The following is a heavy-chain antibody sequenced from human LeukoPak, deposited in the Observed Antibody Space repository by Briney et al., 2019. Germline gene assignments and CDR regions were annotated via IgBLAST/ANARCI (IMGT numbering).Heavy chain of an antibody. CDR2: ISSSGSDI. V-gene: IGHV3-21*05. CDR3: ARDYGGSSPFDY. Sequence: GGSLRLSCTASGFNFSTYWMTWVRQVPGKGLEWVSYISSSGSDIYYADSVKGRFTISRDNAKNSLYLHMNSLRAEDTAVYYCARDYGGSSPFDYWGQGTLVTVSS. CDR1: GFNFSTYW. J-gene: IGHJ4*02. D-gene: IGHD4-23*01.